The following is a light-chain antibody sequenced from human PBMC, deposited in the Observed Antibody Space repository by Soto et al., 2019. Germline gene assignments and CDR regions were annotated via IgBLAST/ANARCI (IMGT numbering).Light chain of an antibody. CDR2: DVS. CDR3: CSYTNSAYV. V-gene: IGLV2-11*01. Sequence: QSALTQPRSVSGSPGQSVTISCTGTSSDVGAYNYVSWYQQHPAKAPNLMIYDVSKRPSGVPDRFSGSKPGNTASLTISGLQAEDEGDYYCCSYTNSAYVFGTRTKVTV. J-gene: IGLJ1*01. CDR1: SSDVGAYNY.